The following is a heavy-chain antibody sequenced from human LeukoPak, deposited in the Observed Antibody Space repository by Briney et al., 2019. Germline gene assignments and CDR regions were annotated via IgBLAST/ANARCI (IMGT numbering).Heavy chain of an antibody. CDR3: ARENWFDS. J-gene: IGHJ5*01. CDR1: GFTFSSYE. V-gene: IGHV3-48*03. Sequence: PGGSLRLSCAASGFTFSSYEMNWVRQAPGKGLQWVSYISGSGSTIWYADSVEGRFTISRDNAKNSLYLQMNSLRAEDTAVYYCARENWFDSWGQGTLVTVSS. CDR2: ISGSGSTI.